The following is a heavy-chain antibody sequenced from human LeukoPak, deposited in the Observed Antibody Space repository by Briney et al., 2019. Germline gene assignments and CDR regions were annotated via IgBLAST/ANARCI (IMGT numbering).Heavy chain of an antibody. CDR1: GGSISNYY. D-gene: IGHD4-17*01. V-gene: IGHV4-59*01. CDR2: IYSGST. CDR3: ARSSYGDYDFDY. Sequence: SETLSLTCTVSGGSISNYYWSWVRQPPGKGLEWIAYIYSGSTNFNPSLKSRVTISVDTSKNQFSLELSSVTAADTAVYYCARSSYGDYDFDYWGQGTLVTVSS. J-gene: IGHJ4*02.